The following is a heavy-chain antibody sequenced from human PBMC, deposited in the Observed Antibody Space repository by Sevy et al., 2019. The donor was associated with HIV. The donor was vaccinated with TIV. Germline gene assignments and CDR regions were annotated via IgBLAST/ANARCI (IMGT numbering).Heavy chain of an antibody. V-gene: IGHV3-30*07. CDR3: ARAGVPSHYQVHPRLYFDS. CDR1: GFALNTYA. D-gene: IGHD1-1*01. CDR2: LSYDASDN. J-gene: IGHJ4*02. Sequence: GGSLRLSCAASGFALNTYAMHWVRQTPGKGLEWLAVLSYDASDNYYADSVKGRFSISRDNSKNTLYLQMSSLRVEDTAVYYCARAGVPSHYQVHPRLYFDSWGQGTLVTVSS.